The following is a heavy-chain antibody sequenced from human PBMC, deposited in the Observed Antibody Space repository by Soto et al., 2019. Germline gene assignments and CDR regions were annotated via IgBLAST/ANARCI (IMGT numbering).Heavy chain of an antibody. V-gene: IGHV4-31*11. D-gene: IGHD2-15*01. CDR1: GGSISSDSYY. CDR2: IYYSGGA. J-gene: IGHJ4*02. Sequence: SETLSLTCAVSGGSISSDSYYWSWIRQHPGKGLEWIGHIYYSGGAYYNPSLMMRLLISVHTSKSQFSLKLSSVTAADTAVYYCARVYCTGGTCYGLDSWGQGTLVSGS. CDR3: ARVYCTGGTCYGLDS.